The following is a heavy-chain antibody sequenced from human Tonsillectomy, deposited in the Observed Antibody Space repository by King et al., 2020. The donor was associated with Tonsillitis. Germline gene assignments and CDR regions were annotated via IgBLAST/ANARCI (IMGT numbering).Heavy chain of an antibody. CDR1: GYTFTNCD. CDR3: ARGVIPDY. CDR2: MNPNSGNT. J-gene: IGHJ4*02. Sequence: VQLVESGAEVKKPGASVNVSCKASGYTFTNCDINWVRQATGQGLEWMGWMNPNSGNTVYAEKFQGRVTMTRNTSISTAYMEVSSLRSEDTAVYYCARGVIPDYWGQGTLVTVSS. D-gene: IGHD2/OR15-2a*01. V-gene: IGHV1-8*01.